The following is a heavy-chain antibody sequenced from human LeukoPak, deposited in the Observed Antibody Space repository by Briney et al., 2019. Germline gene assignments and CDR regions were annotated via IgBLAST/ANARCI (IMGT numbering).Heavy chain of an antibody. J-gene: IGHJ4*02. CDR3: VREDAHTYYFDF. D-gene: IGHD2-2*01. Sequence: ASVKVSCKTSGYTFTSYHMHWVRQAPGQGLEWVAIIKSTGDTTVYAQKFQGRVTVTRDTSTSTVYMDLSSLSSEDTAVYYCVREDAHTYYFDFWGLGTLVTVSS. V-gene: IGHV1-46*01. CDR1: GYTFTSYH. CDR2: IKSTGDTT.